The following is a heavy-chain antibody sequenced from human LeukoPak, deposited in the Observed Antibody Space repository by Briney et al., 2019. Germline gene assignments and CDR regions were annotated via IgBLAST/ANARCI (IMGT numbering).Heavy chain of an antibody. CDR1: GVSFNDYY. CDR3: TRMTTGLDY. V-gene: IGHV4-34*01. Sequence: KSSETLSLTCAVSGVSFNDYYWSWVRQTPGKGLEWIGEINHSGYTNDSPSLKSRVTISIDTSRNQFSLNLRSVTAADTGFYYCTRMTTGLDYWGQGTLVTVSS. CDR2: INHSGYT. D-gene: IGHD4-17*01. J-gene: IGHJ4*02.